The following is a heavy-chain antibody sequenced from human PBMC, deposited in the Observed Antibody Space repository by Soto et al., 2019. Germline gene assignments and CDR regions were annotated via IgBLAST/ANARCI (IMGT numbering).Heavy chain of an antibody. J-gene: IGHJ5*02. CDR2: IYHSGST. Sequence: QVQLQESGPGLVKPSGTLSLTCAVSGGSISSSNWWSWVRQPPGKGLEWIGEIYHSGSTNYNPSLTRRVTISVDKSKTQFSLKLSSVTAADTAVYYCARGHYGGNSGRWFDPWGQGTLVTVSS. CDR3: ARGHYGGNSGRWFDP. D-gene: IGHD4-17*01. CDR1: GGSISSSNW. V-gene: IGHV4-4*02.